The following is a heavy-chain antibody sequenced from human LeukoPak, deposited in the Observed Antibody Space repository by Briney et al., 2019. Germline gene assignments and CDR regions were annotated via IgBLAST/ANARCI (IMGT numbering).Heavy chain of an antibody. D-gene: IGHD3-22*01. CDR2: INTNTGNP. CDR1: GFTFTSYA. J-gene: IGHJ4*02. Sequence: ASVKVSCKASGFTFTSYAMNWVRQAPGQGLEWMGWINTNTGNPTYAQGFTGRFVFSLDTSVSTAYLQISGLKAEDTAVYYCASRNYYDRDLYYFDYWGQGTLVTVSS. CDR3: ASRNYYDRDLYYFDY. V-gene: IGHV7-4-1*02.